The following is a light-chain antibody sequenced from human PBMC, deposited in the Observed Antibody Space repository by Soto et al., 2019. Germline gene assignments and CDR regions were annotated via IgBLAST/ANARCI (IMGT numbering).Light chain of an antibody. J-gene: IGKJ4*01. CDR2: GAS. CDR3: QQTYSDIS. CDR1: QSVRRN. V-gene: IGKV3-15*01. Sequence: EIVMTQSPVTLSVSPGERATLSCRASQSVRRNLAWYQQKPGQAPRLLISGASTRATGIPARFSGSGSGTEFTLTISSLQSEDFASYHCQQTYSDISFGGGTKVDIK.